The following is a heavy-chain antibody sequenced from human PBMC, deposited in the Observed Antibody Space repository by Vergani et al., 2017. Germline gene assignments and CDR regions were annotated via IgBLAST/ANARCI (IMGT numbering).Heavy chain of an antibody. V-gene: IGHV4-38-2*01. J-gene: IGHJ5*02. CDR2: IYHSGST. Sequence: QVQLQESGPGLVKPSETLSLTCAVSGYSISSGYYWGWIRQPPGEGLEWIGSIYHSGSTYYNPSHKSRVTISVDTSKNQFSLKLSSVTAADTAVYYCARLASVRGVITKTWFDPWSQGTLVTVSA. CDR1: GYSISSGYY. D-gene: IGHD3-10*01. CDR3: ARLASVRGVITKTWFDP.